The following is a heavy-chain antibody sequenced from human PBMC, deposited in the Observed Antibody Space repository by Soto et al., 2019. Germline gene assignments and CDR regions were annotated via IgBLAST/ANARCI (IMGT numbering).Heavy chain of an antibody. CDR3: AKRPLRGRELVQIDKFDY. CDR1: GFTFATYA. CDR2: ISGGGVNT. J-gene: IGHJ4*02. D-gene: IGHD1-7*01. Sequence: EVQLLESGGGLVQPGGSLRLSCAASGFTFATYAMSWVRQAPGKGLEWVSGISGGGVNTYYADSVKGRFTISRDNSKNTLDLQLNSLGAEDTAVYYCAKRPLRGRELVQIDKFDYWGQGTLVTVSS. V-gene: IGHV3-23*01.